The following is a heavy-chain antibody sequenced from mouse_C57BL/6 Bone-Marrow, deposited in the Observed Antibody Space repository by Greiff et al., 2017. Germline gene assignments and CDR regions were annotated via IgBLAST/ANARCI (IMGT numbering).Heavy chain of an antibody. CDR3: ARGSLLGAMDY. V-gene: IGHV1-55*01. Sequence: QVQLQQSGAELVKPGASVKMSCKASGYTFTSYWITWVKQRPGQGLEWIGDIYPGSGSTNYNEKLKSKATLTVDTSSSTAYMQLSSLTSEDSAVYYCARGSLLGAMDYWCQGTSVTVSS. CDR2: IYPGSGST. CDR1: GYTFTSYW. D-gene: IGHD2-1*01. J-gene: IGHJ4*01.